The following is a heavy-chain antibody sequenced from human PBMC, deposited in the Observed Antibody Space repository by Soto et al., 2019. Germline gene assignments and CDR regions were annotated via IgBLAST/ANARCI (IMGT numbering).Heavy chain of an antibody. CDR3: ARASAIAAAGDYYYDMDV. V-gene: IGHV1-69*01. J-gene: IGHJ6*02. D-gene: IGHD6-13*01. Sequence: QVQLVQSGAEVKKPGSSVKVSCKASGGTFSSYAISWVRQAPGQGLEWMGGIIPIFGTANYAQKFQGRVTITADESTSTAYMELSSLRXEXTAVYYCARASAIAAAGDYYYDMDVWGQGTTVTVSS. CDR1: GGTFSSYA. CDR2: IIPIFGTA.